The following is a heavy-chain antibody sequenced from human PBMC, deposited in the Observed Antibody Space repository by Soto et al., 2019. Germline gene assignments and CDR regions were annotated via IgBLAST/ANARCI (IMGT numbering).Heavy chain of an antibody. J-gene: IGHJ5*02. V-gene: IGHV1-18*01. CDR2: ISAYNGNT. D-gene: IGHD5-12*01. Sequence: ASVKVSCKASGYTFTSYGISWVRQAPGQGLEWMGWISAYNGNTNYAQKLQGRVTMTTDTSTGTAYMELRSLRSDDTAVYYCARLPGGYDSGWFDPWGQGTLVTVSS. CDR1: GYTFTSYG. CDR3: ARLPGGYDSGWFDP.